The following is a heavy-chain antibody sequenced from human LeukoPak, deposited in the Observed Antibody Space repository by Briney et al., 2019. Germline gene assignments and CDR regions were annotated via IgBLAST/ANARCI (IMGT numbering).Heavy chain of an antibody. V-gene: IGHV3-48*04. J-gene: IGHJ4*02. D-gene: IGHD2-8*01. Sequence: GGSLRLSCAASGFTFSDYSMNWVRQAPGKGLEWVSYISSSGSTIYYADSVKGRFTISRDNAKNSLYLQMNSLRAEDTAVYYCARANLLMVYATSTAPFDYWGQGTLVTVSS. CDR1: GFTFSDYS. CDR3: ARANLLMVYATSTAPFDY. CDR2: ISSSGSTI.